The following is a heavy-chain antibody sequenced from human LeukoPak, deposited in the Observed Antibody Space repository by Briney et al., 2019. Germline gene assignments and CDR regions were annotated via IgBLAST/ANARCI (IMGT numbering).Heavy chain of an antibody. V-gene: IGHV3-7*01. CDR1: GFTFSSYG. J-gene: IGHJ4*02. CDR3: TTGWDSSGPGHF. CDR2: IKQDGSAK. D-gene: IGHD6-19*01. Sequence: PGGSLRLSCAASGFTFSSYGMHWVRQAPGKGLEWVANIKQDGSAKYYVDSVRGRFTISRDNANNSLYLQLNSLRDEDTGAYYCTTGWDSSGPGHFWGQGTLVTVSS.